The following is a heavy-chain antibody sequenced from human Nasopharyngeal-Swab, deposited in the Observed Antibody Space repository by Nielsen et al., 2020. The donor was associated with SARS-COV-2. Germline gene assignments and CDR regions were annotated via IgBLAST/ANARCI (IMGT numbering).Heavy chain of an antibody. Sequence: KVSCKGSGYSFTSYWIGWVRQMPGKGLEWMGIIYPGDSDTRYSPSFQGQVTISADKSISTAYLQWSSLKASDTAMYYCARHFPPLRELHHYYYYYMDVWGKGTTVTVSS. CDR3: ARHFPPLRELHHYYYYYMDV. D-gene: IGHD1-26*01. J-gene: IGHJ6*03. CDR2: IYPGDSDT. V-gene: IGHV5-51*01. CDR1: GYSFTSYW.